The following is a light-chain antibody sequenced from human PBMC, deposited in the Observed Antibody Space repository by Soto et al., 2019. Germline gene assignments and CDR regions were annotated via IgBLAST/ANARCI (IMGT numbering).Light chain of an antibody. CDR2: DVS. CDR1: HSLNGR. V-gene: IGKV1-5*01. Sequence: DIQMTQSPSTLSSAIGDRVTITCRASHSLNGRLAWYQQRPGHAPDLLIYDVSTLETWVPSRFSGTGSETVFTLTISFLQPDDFAAASSQRHNYYSTFGPGTTVEIK. J-gene: IGKJ1*01. CDR3: QRHNYYST.